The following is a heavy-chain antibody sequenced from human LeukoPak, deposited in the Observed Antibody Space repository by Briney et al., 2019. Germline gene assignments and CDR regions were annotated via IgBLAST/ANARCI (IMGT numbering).Heavy chain of an antibody. CDR1: GDSVSSNSAA. D-gene: IGHD4-17*01. CDR3: AKSYGDSNWFDP. J-gene: IGHJ5*02. V-gene: IGHV6-1*01. Sequence: SPTLSLTCAISGDSVSSNSAAWNWLRQSPSRGLEWLGRTYSMSNWCKDFALAVKSRITINPDTSKNQFSLQLNSVTPEDTAVYYCAKSYGDSNWFDPWGQGTLVTVSS. CDR2: TYSMSNWCK.